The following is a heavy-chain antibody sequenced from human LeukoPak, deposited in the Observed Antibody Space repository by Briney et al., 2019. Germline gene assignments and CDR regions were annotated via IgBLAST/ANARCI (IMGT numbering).Heavy chain of an antibody. Sequence: TGGSLRLSCAASGFTFSSYWMSWVRQAPGKGLEWVSSISSSSTYTYYADSVKGRFTISRDNAKNSLYLQMNNLRAEDTAVYYCARDRGKRVETSMVGFPWGQGTLVTVSS. CDR1: GFTFSSYW. J-gene: IGHJ5*02. CDR3: ARDRGKRVETSMVGFP. D-gene: IGHD5-18*01. CDR2: ISSSSTYT. V-gene: IGHV3-21*01.